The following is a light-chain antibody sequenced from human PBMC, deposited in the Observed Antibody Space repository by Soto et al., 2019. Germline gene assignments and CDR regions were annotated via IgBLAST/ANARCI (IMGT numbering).Light chain of an antibody. J-gene: IGLJ2*01. V-gene: IGLV2-8*01. Sequence: QAVVTQPPSASGSPGQSVTISCTGTNSDVGGYNYVSWYQQHPGKAPKLMIYELSKRPSGVPDRFSGSKSGNTASLTVSGLQAEDEADYYCSSYAGSTNFVVFGGGTQLTVL. CDR3: SSYAGSTNFVV. CDR2: ELS. CDR1: NSDVGGYNY.